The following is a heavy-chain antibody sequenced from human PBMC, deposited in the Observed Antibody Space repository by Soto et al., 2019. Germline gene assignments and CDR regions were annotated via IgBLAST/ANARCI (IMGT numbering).Heavy chain of an antibody. CDR3: VKEMHTSGRLYGMDV. D-gene: IGHD3-10*01. J-gene: IGHJ6*02. Sequence: EVQLLESGGGLVQPGGALRLSCGGSGFTFSTYAMSWVRQAPGEGLEWVSTISGRGDHTYHADSVKGRFTIFRDNSKNTLHLQMNSLRAEDTAVYYCVKEMHTSGRLYGMDVWGQGTTVTVS. CDR1: GFTFSTYA. V-gene: IGHV3-23*01. CDR2: ISGRGDHT.